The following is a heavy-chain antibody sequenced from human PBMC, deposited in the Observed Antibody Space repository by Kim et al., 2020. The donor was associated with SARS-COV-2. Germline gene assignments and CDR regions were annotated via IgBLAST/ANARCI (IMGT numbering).Heavy chain of an antibody. V-gene: IGHV1-3*01. D-gene: IGHD6-13*01. CDR3: ARDRLGYSSSWYSRGNWFDP. CDR1: GYTFTSYA. CDR2: INAGNGNT. J-gene: IGHJ5*02. Sequence: ASVKVSCKASGYTFTSYAMHWVRQAPGQRLEWMGWINAGNGNTKYSQKFQGRVTITRDTSASTAYMELSSLRSEDTAVYYWARDRLGYSSSWYSRGNWFDPWGQGTLVTVSS.